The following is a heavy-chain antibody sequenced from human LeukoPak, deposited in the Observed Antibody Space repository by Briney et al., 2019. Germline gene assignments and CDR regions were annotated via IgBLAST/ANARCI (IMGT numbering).Heavy chain of an antibody. J-gene: IGHJ4*02. CDR2: ISYDGSNK. CDR1: GFTFSSYA. D-gene: IGHD4-23*01. Sequence: PGGSLSLSCAASGFTFSSYAMHWVRQAPGKGLEWVAVISYDGSNKYYADSVKGRFTISRDNSKNTLYLQMNSLRAEDTAVCYCARDRLRWDYFDYWGQGTLVTVSS. V-gene: IGHV3-30*04. CDR3: ARDRLRWDYFDY.